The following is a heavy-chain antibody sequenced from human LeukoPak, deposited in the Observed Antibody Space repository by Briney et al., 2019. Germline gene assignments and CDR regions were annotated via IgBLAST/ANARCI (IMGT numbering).Heavy chain of an antibody. CDR1: GGSISSSSYY. J-gene: IGHJ4*02. Sequence: PSETLSLTCTVSGGSISSSSYYWGWIRQPPGKGLEWIGSIYYSGSTYYNPSLKSRVTISVDTSKNQFSLKLSSVTAADTAVYYCARPRGSSTPVYLDYWGQGTLVTVSS. D-gene: IGHD2-2*01. V-gene: IGHV4-39*01. CDR2: IYYSGST. CDR3: ARPRGSSTPVYLDY.